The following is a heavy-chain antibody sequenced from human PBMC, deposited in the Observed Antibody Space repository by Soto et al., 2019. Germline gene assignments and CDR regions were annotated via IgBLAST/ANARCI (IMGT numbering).Heavy chain of an antibody. V-gene: IGHV3-23*01. D-gene: IGHD6-13*01. CDR2: ISAGGGGS. J-gene: IGHJ4*02. Sequence: GGSLRLSCAASGFTFSSHVMSWVRQAPGKGLEWVADISAGGGGSNHADSVKGRFTISRDNSKSTLYLQMNSLRAEDTAVYYCAKDRPYSINWFGLFYFDQWGQGTLVTVSS. CDR3: AKDRPYSINWFGLFYFDQ. CDR1: GFTFSSHV.